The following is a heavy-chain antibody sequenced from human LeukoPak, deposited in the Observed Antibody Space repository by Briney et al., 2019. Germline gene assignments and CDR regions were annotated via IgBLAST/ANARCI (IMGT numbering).Heavy chain of an antibody. CDR1: GFTFSSYE. Sequence: GGSLRLSCAASGFTFSSYEMNWVRQAPGKGLEWVSYINSSGSTKYYADSVEGRFTISRDNAKNSLYLQMNSLRAEDTAVYYCTRAPLHDEGYWGQGTLVTVSS. CDR3: TRAPLHDEGY. D-gene: IGHD1-1*01. V-gene: IGHV3-48*03. J-gene: IGHJ4*02. CDR2: INSSGSTK.